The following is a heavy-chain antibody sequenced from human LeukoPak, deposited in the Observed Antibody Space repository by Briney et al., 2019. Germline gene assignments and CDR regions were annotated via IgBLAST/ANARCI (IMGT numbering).Heavy chain of an antibody. CDR1: GGTFSGYG. V-gene: IGHV1-69*05. J-gene: IGHJ4*02. CDR3: ARDVFAARHPTYFDY. D-gene: IGHD6-6*01. Sequence: SVKVSCKASGGTFSGYGLSWVRQAPGQGLEWMRGIIPIFVTTNYAQKFQGRVTITTDESTSTAYMELSSLRSEDTAVYYCARDVFAARHPTYFDYWGQGTLVTVSS. CDR2: IIPIFVTT.